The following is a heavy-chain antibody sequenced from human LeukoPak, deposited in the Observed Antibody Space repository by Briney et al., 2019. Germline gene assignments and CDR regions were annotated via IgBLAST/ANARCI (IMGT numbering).Heavy chain of an antibody. D-gene: IGHD5-18*01. J-gene: IGHJ4*02. CDR3: ARTPTGMVPTDLDY. CDR2: ISSSSSYI. Sequence: AGSLTLACAASGFTFSSYSMNWVRQAPGKVLEWVSSISSSSSYIYYADSVKGRFTISRDNAKNSLYLQMNSLRAEDTAVYYCARTPTGMVPTDLDYWGQGTLVTVSS. V-gene: IGHV3-21*01. CDR1: GFTFSSYS.